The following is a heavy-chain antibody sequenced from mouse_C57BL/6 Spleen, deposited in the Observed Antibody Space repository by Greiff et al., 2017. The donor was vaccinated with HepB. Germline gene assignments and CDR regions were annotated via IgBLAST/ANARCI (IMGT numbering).Heavy chain of an antibody. CDR2: IYPGDGDT. V-gene: IGHV1-80*01. Sequence: QVQLQQSGAELVKPGASVKISCKASGYAFSSYWMNWVKQRPGKGLEWIGQIYPGDGDTNYNGKFTGKATLTADKSSSTAYMQLSSLTSEDSAVYFCARYGYDAGQGYWGQGTTLTVSS. CDR3: ARYGYDAGQGY. CDR1: GYAFSSYW. J-gene: IGHJ2*01. D-gene: IGHD2-2*01.